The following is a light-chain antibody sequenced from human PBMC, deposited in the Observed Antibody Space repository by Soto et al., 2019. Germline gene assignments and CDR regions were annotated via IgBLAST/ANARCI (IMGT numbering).Light chain of an antibody. CDR2: GAS. V-gene: IGKV3-20*01. Sequence: EIMLTQSPGTLSLSPGDRASLSCRASQSVSSEKLAWYQQKPGQAPRLLIFGASGRATGIPERFSGSGSGTDFGLTISRLEPEDSAVYYCQQYGSSLLTFGGGTKVDIK. J-gene: IGKJ4*01. CDR3: QQYGSSLLT. CDR1: QSVSSEK.